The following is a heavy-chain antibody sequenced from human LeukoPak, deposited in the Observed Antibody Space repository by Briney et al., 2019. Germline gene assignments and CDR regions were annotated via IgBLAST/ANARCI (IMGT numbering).Heavy chain of an antibody. CDR3: AADISSLGLVGY. J-gene: IGHJ4*02. Sequence: ASVKVSCKASGYTFTSYDINWVRQATGQGLEWMGWMNPNSGNTGYAQKFQGRVTITRNTSISTAYMELSSLRSEDTAVYYCAADISSLGLVGYWGQGTLVTVSS. V-gene: IGHV1-8*03. CDR2: MNPNSGNT. D-gene: IGHD6-6*01. CDR1: GYTFTSYD.